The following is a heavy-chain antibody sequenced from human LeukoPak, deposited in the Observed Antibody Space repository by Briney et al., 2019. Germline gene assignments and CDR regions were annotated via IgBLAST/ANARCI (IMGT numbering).Heavy chain of an antibody. V-gene: IGHV4-59*01. J-gene: IGHJ4*02. Sequence: SETLSLTCTVSGGSISSYYWSWIRQPPGKGLEWIGYIYYSGSTNYNPSLKSRVTISVDTSKNQFSLKLSSVTAADTAVYYCARGGGFHIFDYWGQGTLVTVYS. D-gene: IGHD4-23*01. CDR1: GGSISSYY. CDR2: IYYSGST. CDR3: ARGGGFHIFDY.